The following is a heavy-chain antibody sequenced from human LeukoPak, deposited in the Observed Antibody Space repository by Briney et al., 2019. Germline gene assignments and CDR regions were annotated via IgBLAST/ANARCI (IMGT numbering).Heavy chain of an antibody. CDR1: GYPINNAYY. D-gene: IGHD2-2*01. CDR2: LYHPDSS. J-gene: IGHJ6*03. Sequence: PETLSLTCGVSGYPINNAYYWVWIRQPPGKGLEWIGSLYHPDSSYYNPSLKSRVTMSVDTSRNRFSLRLSFVTAADTAVYYCARQYDSYFYYYLDLWGTGTTVTVSS. V-gene: IGHV4-38-2*01. CDR3: ARQYDSYFYYYLDL.